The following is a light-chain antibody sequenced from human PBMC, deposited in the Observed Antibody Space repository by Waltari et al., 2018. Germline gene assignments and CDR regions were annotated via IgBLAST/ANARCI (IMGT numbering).Light chain of an antibody. CDR2: DTS. CDR1: QTVGKA. CDR3: QKYDRLPAT. J-gene: IGKJ1*01. V-gene: IGKV3-20*01. Sequence: EIVLTQSPATLSLSPGETATLSCRASQTVGKALTWYQQKPGQAPRLPTYDTSRRAPGIPDRFSGSVFGTDFSLTISRLEPEDFAVYYCQKYDRLPATFGQGTKVEIK.